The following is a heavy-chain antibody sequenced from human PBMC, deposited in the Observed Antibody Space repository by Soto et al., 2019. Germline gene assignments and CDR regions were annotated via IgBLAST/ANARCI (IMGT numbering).Heavy chain of an antibody. Sequence: VQLQESGPGLVKPSETLSLTYTVSGGSISSYYWSWIRQPPGKGLEWIGYIYYSGSTNYNPSLKSRVTISVDTSKNQFSLKLSSVTAADTAVYYCARGDYYYYGMDVWGQGTTVTVSS. J-gene: IGHJ6*02. CDR3: ARGDYYYYGMDV. CDR1: GGSISSYY. CDR2: IYYSGST. V-gene: IGHV4-59*01.